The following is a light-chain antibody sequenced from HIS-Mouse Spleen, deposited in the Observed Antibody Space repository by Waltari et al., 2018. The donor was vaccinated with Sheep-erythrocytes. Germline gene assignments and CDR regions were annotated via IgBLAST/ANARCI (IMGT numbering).Light chain of an antibody. CDR2: EVS. V-gene: IGLV2-14*01. J-gene: IGLJ1*01. Sequence: QSARTEREDVSGSPGHSLTISCTVTSSDVGGYNYVSWYQQHPGKDPKLMIYEVSKRPSRVSNRFSGSKSGNTASLTISGLQAEDEADYYCSSYTSSSTYVFGTGTKVTVL. CDR1: SSDVGGYNY. CDR3: SSYTSSSTYV.